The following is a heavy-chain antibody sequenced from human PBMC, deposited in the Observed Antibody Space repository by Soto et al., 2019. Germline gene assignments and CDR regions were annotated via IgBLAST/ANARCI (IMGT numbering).Heavy chain of an antibody. V-gene: IGHV1-69*02. CDR3: ARGVAARPGYYYYMDV. CDR1: GGTFSSYT. CDR2: IIPILGIA. J-gene: IGHJ6*03. Sequence: QVQLVQSGAEVKKPGSSVKDSCKASGGTFSSYTISWVRQAPGQGLEWMGRIIPILGIANYAQKFQGRVTITADKSTSTAYMELSSLRSEDTAVYYCARGVAARPGYYYYMDVWGKGTTVTVSS. D-gene: IGHD6-6*01.